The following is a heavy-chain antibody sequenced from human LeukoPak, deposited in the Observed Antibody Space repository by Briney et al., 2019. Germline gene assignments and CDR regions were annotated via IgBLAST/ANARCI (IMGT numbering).Heavy chain of an antibody. CDR2: ISSSGSTI. V-gene: IGHV3-48*04. Sequence: GGSLRLSCEASGLTFSNAWMIWVRQAPGKGLEWVSYISSSGSTIYYADSVKGRFTISRDNAKSSLYLQMNSLRAEDTAVYYCAELGITMVGGVWGKGTTVTISS. D-gene: IGHD3-10*02. CDR1: GLTFSNAW. CDR3: AELGITMVGGV. J-gene: IGHJ6*04.